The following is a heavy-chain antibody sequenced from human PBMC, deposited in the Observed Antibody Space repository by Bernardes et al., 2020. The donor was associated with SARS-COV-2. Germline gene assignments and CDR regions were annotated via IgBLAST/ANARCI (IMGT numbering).Heavy chain of an antibody. Sequence: VWSLILSCAASGFTASSSYMSWVRQAPGRGLEWVSIIYSADYGGSAYYADSVKGRFTISRDSSKNTLYLQMNSLRAEDTAVYYCARSGPYDYDSSGYYRSHYIDYWGQGTLVTVSS. CDR1: GFTASSSY. D-gene: IGHD3-22*01. V-gene: IGHV3-53*01. CDR2: IYSADYGGSA. J-gene: IGHJ4*02. CDR3: ARSGPYDYDSSGYYRSHYIDY.